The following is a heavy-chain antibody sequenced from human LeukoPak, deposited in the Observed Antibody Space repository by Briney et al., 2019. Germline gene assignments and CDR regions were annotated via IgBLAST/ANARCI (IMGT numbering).Heavy chain of an antibody. D-gene: IGHD6-13*01. V-gene: IGHV1-46*01. CDR2: INPSGGRT. Sequence: ASVKVSCKASGYTFTSYYMHWVRRVPGQGLEWMGIINPSGGRTSYAQKFQGRVTMTKDTSTSTVYMELSSLRSEDTAVYYCASNIAAAAVYGMGVWGQGTTVTVSS. CDR3: ASNIAAAAVYGMGV. J-gene: IGHJ6*02. CDR1: GYTFTSYY.